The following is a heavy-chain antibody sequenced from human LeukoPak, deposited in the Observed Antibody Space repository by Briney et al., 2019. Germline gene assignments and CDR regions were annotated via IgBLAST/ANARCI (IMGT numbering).Heavy chain of an antibody. D-gene: IGHD3-10*01. J-gene: IGHJ4*02. CDR1: GFVFSDYA. CDR2: ISWNSGSI. V-gene: IGHV3-9*01. Sequence: GGSLRLSCAASGFVFSDYAMHWVRQAPGKGLEWVSGISWNSGSIGYADSVKGRFTISRENAKNSLYLQMNSLRAEDTALYYCAKLGYSGSGSYYNYPDYWGQGTLVTVSS. CDR3: AKLGYSGSGSYYNYPDY.